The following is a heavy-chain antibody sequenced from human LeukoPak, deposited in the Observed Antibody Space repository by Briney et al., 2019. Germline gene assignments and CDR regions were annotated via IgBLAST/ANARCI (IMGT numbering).Heavy chain of an antibody. D-gene: IGHD3-9*01. CDR3: AREVLTGYYIDY. Sequence: PSETLSLTCTVSGGSISSSSYYWGWIRQPPGKGLEWIGSIYYSGSTYYNPSLKSRVTISVDTSKNQFSLKLSSVTAADTAVYYCAREVLTGYYIDYWGQGTLVTVSS. CDR1: GGSISSSSYY. CDR2: IYYSGST. J-gene: IGHJ4*02. V-gene: IGHV4-39*07.